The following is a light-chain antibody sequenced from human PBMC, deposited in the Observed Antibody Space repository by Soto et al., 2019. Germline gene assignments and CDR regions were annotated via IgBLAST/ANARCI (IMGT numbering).Light chain of an antibody. V-gene: IGLV1-40*01. J-gene: IGLJ1*01. CDR1: SSNIGAGYD. Sequence: QSVLTQPPSVSGAPGQRVTISRTGSSSNIGAGYDVHWYQQLPGTAPKLLIYGNSNRPSGVPDRFSGSKSGTSAPLAITGLQAEDEADYYCQSYDSSLSGFYVFGTGTKVTVL. CDR3: QSYDSSLSGFYV. CDR2: GNS.